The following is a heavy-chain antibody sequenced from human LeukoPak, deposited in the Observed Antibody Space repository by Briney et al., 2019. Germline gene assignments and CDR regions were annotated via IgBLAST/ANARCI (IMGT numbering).Heavy chain of an antibody. J-gene: IGHJ4*02. CDR1: GGSISNYY. D-gene: IGHD6-19*01. CDR2: IYHSGST. Sequence: SETLSLTCTVSGGSISNYYWSWIRQPPGKGLEYIGFIYHSGSTNYNPSFKSRVTMSVDKSKNQFSLKLSSVTAADTAVYYCARIAVACTRVIDYWGQGTLVTVSS. V-gene: IGHV4-59*08. CDR3: ARIAVACTRVIDY.